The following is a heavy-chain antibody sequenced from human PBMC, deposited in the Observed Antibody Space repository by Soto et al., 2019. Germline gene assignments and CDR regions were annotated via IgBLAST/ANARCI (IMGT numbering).Heavy chain of an antibody. D-gene: IGHD3-3*01. V-gene: IGHV1-3*01. CDR3: ARTSGYYFFDY. CDR2: INAGNGNT. Sequence: QVQLVQSGAEVKKPGASVKVSCKASGYTFTSYAMHWVRQAPGQRLEGMGWINAGNGNTKYSQKFQGRGTITRDTPASTAYMELSSLRSEDTAVYYCARTSGYYFFDYWGQGTLVTVSS. CDR1: GYTFTSYA. J-gene: IGHJ4*02.